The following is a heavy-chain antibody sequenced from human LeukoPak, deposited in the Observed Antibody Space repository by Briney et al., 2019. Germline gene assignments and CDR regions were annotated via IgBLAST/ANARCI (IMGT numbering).Heavy chain of an antibody. CDR2: IYHSGGS. Sequence: PSETLSLTCVVSGYSISNDYYWGWIRQPPGKGLEWIGNIYHSGGSNYNPSLKSRVTISVDTSKNQFSLKLSSVTAADTAVYYCARAVPGGWFDPWGQGTLVTVSS. CDR3: ARAVPGGWFDP. J-gene: IGHJ5*02. CDR1: GYSISNDYY. V-gene: IGHV4-38-2*01. D-gene: IGHD3-16*01.